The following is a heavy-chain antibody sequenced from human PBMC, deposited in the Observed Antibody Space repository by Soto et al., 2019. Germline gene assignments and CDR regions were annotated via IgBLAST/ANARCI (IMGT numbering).Heavy chain of an antibody. Sequence: SQTLSLTCPVSGGSISSSSYYWGWIRQPPGKGLEWIGSIYYSGSTYYNPSLKSRVTISVDTSKNQFSLKLSSVTAADTAVYYCASTTVTYGGYFDLWGRGTLVTVSS. V-gene: IGHV4-39*01. CDR2: IYYSGST. D-gene: IGHD4-17*01. CDR3: ASTTVTYGGYFDL. J-gene: IGHJ2*01. CDR1: GGSISSSSYY.